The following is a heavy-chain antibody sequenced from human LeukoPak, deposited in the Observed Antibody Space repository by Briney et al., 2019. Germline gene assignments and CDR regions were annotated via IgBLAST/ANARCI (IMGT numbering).Heavy chain of an antibody. Sequence: GGSLRLSCAASGITFSRSAMHWVRQAPGKGLEWVAIISYDGTNKYYLDSVKGRFTISRDNSKNTLYLQMDSLRAENTAVYYCTRGTVPGLATTYGTYFDSWGQGTLVTVSS. V-gene: IGHV3-30*04. CDR3: TRGTVPGLATTYGTYFDS. CDR2: ISYDGTNK. D-gene: IGHD5-12*01. J-gene: IGHJ4*02. CDR1: GITFSRSA.